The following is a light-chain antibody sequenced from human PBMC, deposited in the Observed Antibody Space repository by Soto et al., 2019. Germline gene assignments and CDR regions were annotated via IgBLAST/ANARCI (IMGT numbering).Light chain of an antibody. J-gene: IGLJ1*01. CDR3: NSYTSSTTSYV. Sequence: QAVLTQPASVSGSPGQSITISCTGTSSDVGGYDYVSWYQHHPGKAPTLIIFDVRNRPSGVSNRFSGSKSGNTASLTISGLQAEDEGDYYCNSYTSSTTSYVFGSGTKVTVL. V-gene: IGLV2-14*03. CDR1: SSDVGGYDY. CDR2: DVR.